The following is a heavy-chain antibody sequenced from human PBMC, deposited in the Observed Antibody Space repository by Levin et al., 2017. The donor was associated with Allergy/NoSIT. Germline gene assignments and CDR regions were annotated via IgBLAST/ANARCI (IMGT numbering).Heavy chain of an antibody. D-gene: IGHD3-10*01. CDR1: GYTFTSYY. CDR2: INPSGGST. Sequence: GASVKVSCKASGYTFTSYYMHWVRQAPGQGLEWMGIINPSGGSTSYAQKFQGRVTMTRDTSTSTVYMELSSLRSEDTAVYYCARVAVWFGELSGGFDYWGQGTLVTVSS. J-gene: IGHJ4*02. CDR3: ARVAVWFGELSGGFDY. V-gene: IGHV1-46*01.